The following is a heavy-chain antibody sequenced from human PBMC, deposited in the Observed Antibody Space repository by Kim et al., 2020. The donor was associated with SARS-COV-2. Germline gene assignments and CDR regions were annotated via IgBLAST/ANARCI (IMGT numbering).Heavy chain of an antibody. V-gene: IGHV4-59*01. J-gene: IGHJ4*02. Sequence: HTTHKSRVTRSVDTSKNQFSLRVNSVTAADTAVYYCTRDRDASLYYFDYWGRGTLVTVSS. CDR3: TRDRDASLYYFDY.